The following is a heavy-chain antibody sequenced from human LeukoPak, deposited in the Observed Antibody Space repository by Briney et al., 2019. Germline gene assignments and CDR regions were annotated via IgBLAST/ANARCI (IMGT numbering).Heavy chain of an antibody. Sequence: GGSLRLSCAASGFIFSSYWMAWVRQAPGKGLEWVANIKEDGSEKNYVDSVKGRFTISRDNAKNSLYLQMNSLRAEDTAVYYCARVLRYFDWSGYYYYYYMDVWGKGTTVTISS. V-gene: IGHV3-7*01. CDR1: GFIFSSYW. J-gene: IGHJ6*03. D-gene: IGHD3-9*01. CDR2: IKEDGSEK. CDR3: ARVLRYFDWSGYYYYYYMDV.